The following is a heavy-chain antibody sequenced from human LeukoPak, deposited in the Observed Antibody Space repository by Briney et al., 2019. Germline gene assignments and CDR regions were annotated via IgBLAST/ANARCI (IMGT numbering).Heavy chain of an antibody. Sequence: PGGSLRLSCAASGFTFSDHYMDWVRQGPGKGLEWVGRTRNKVNRYTTEYAASVKGRFTISRDDSKHSLYLQMNSLKTEDTAVYYCARVVGATTVDFWGQGTLVTVSS. J-gene: IGHJ4*02. CDR1: GFTFSDHY. CDR3: ARVVGATTVDF. D-gene: IGHD1-26*01. V-gene: IGHV3-72*01. CDR2: TRNKVNRYTT.